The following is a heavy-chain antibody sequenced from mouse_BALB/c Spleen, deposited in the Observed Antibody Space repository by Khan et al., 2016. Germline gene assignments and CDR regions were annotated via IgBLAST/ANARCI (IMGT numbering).Heavy chain of an antibody. V-gene: IGHV3-2*02. CDR2: ISYSGST. CDR1: GYSITSDYA. J-gene: IGHJ2*01. CDR3: ARDYFGSSYFDY. Sequence: EVQRQESGPGLVKPSQSLSLTCTVTGYSITSDYAWNWIRQFPGNKLEWMGYISYSGSTSYNPSLKSRISITRDTSKNQFFLQLNSVTTEYTATYYCARDYFGSSYFDYWGQGTTLTVSS. D-gene: IGHD1-1*01.